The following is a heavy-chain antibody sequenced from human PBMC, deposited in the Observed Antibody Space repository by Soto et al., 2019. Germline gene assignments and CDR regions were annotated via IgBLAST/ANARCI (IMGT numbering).Heavy chain of an antibody. CDR3: ARDKITGLFDY. J-gene: IGHJ4*02. Sequence: SETLTLTCADYGGSFRGYYWTWIRQPPGTGLEWIGEINHSGSTNYNPSLKSRVTISVDTSKNQFSLKLTSVTAADTAVYYYARDKITGLFDYWGQGTLVTVSS. CDR2: INHSGST. D-gene: IGHD2-8*02. CDR1: GGSFRGYY. V-gene: IGHV4-34*01.